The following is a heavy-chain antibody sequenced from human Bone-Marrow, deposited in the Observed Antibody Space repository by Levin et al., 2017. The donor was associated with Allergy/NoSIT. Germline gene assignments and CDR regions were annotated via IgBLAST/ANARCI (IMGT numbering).Heavy chain of an antibody. D-gene: IGHD2-15*01. Sequence: GESLKISCKGSGYIFTNYWIGWVRQMPGKGLEWMGIIYPSDSDTRYSPSFQGQVTISADKSISTAYLQWSSLKASDTAMYYCVKSRRVALRVDAFEIWGRGTMVTVSP. V-gene: IGHV5-51*01. CDR1: GYIFTNYW. CDR2: IYPSDSDT. CDR3: VKSRRVALRVDAFEI. J-gene: IGHJ3*02.